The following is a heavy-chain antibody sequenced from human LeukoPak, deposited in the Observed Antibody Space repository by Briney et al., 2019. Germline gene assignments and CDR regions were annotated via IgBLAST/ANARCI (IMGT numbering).Heavy chain of an antibody. CDR1: GFTFSSYW. D-gene: IGHD2-2*01. J-gene: IGHJ4*02. V-gene: IGHV3-7*03. Sequence: GGSLRLSCAASGFTFSSYWMSWVRQAPGKGLEWVANIKQDGSEKYYVDSVKGRFTISRDNAKNSLYLQMNSLRAEDTAAYYCARGSGYCSSTSCYVFLDYWGQGTLVTVSS. CDR2: IKQDGSEK. CDR3: ARGSGYCSSTSCYVFLDY.